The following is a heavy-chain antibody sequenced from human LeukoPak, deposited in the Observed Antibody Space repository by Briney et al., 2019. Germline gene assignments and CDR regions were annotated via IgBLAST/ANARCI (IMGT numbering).Heavy chain of an antibody. Sequence: PWETLSLTCTVSGGSISSYYWSWIRQPPGKGLEWIGYIHYSGSTNYNPSLKSRVTISVDTSKNQFSLKLSSVTAADTAVYYCARQRYFDSLFYYFDYWGQGTLVTVSS. CDR3: ARQRYFDSLFYYFDY. J-gene: IGHJ4*02. D-gene: IGHD3-9*01. V-gene: IGHV4-59*08. CDR2: IHYSGST. CDR1: GGSISSYY.